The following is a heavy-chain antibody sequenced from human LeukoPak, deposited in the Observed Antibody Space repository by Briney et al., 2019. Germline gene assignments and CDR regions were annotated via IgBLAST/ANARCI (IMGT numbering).Heavy chain of an antibody. D-gene: IGHD6-19*01. Sequence: GGSLRLSFAASGFSLSNYAMTGVRQAPGKGLEWVSGISGSGGSTYYADPVKGRFTISRDNSKNTLYLQMNSLRAEDTAVYYCARGYSSGWWGYYFDYWGQGTLVTVSS. V-gene: IGHV3-23*01. CDR1: GFSLSNYA. CDR2: ISGSGGST. J-gene: IGHJ4*02. CDR3: ARGYSSGWWGYYFDY.